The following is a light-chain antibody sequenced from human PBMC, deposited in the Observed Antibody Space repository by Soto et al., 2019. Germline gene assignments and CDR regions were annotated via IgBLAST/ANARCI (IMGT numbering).Light chain of an antibody. J-gene: IGLJ1*01. CDR1: SSDVGGYNY. Sequence: QSVLAQPASVSGSPGQSITISCTGTSSDVGGYNYVSWYQQHPGKAPKLMIYEVSNRPSGASNRFSGSKSGNTASLTISGLQAEDEADYYCSSYTSSSTLDVFGTGTKVTVL. CDR3: SSYTSSSTLDV. CDR2: EVS. V-gene: IGLV2-14*01.